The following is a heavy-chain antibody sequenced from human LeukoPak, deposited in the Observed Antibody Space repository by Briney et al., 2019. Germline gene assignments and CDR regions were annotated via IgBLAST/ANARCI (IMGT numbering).Heavy chain of an antibody. CDR1: GGSISSYY. J-gene: IGHJ4*02. V-gene: IGHV4-4*07. D-gene: IGHD3-22*01. Sequence: SETLSLTCTVSGGSISSYYWSWIRQPAGKGLEWIGRICTSGSTNYNPSLKSRVTMSVDTSKNQFSLKLSSVTAADTAVYYCARVRYYDSSGRYYFDYWGQGTLVTVSS. CDR2: ICTSGST. CDR3: ARVRYYDSSGRYYFDY.